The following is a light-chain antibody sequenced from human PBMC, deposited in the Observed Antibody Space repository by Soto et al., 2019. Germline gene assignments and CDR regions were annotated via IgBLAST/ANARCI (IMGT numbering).Light chain of an antibody. J-gene: IGLJ1*01. CDR1: KLGDKY. CDR2: QDS. Sequence: SYELTQPPSVSVSPGQTASITCSGDKLGDKYACWYQQKPGQSPVLVIYQDSKRPSGIPERFSGSNSGNTATLTISGTQAMDEADYYCQALGSSTYVFRTGTNLTVL. V-gene: IGLV3-1*01. CDR3: QALGSSTYV.